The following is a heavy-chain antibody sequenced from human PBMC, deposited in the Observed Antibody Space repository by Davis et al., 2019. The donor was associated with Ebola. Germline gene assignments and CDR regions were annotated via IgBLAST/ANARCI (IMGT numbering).Heavy chain of an antibody. Sequence: GGSLRLSCAASGFTFSSYAMSWVRQAPGKGLEWVSAISGSGGSTYYADSVKGRFTISRDNSKNTLYLQMNSLRAEDTAVYYCARDLVVAVAGAMTYYYYGMDVWGQGTTVTVSS. D-gene: IGHD6-19*01. J-gene: IGHJ6*02. CDR3: ARDLVVAVAGAMTYYYYGMDV. CDR1: GFTFSSYA. CDR2: ISGSGGST. V-gene: IGHV3-23*01.